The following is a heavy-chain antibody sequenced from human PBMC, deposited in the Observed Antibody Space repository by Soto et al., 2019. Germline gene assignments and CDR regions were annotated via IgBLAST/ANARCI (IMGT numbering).Heavy chain of an antibody. Sequence: QVQLVQSGAEVKKPGSSVKVSCKASGGTFSSYTISWVRQAPGQGLEWMGRIIPILGIANYAQKFQGRVTITADKSTSTAYMELSRLRSEDTAVYYCARDSSRWYMERGNWFDPWGQGTLVTVSS. CDR1: GGTFSSYT. D-gene: IGHD6-13*01. J-gene: IGHJ5*02. CDR2: IIPILGIA. CDR3: ARDSSRWYMERGNWFDP. V-gene: IGHV1-69*08.